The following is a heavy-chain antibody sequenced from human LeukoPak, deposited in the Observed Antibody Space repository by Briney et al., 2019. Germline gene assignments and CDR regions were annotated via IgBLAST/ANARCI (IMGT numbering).Heavy chain of an antibody. D-gene: IGHD2-2*01. Sequence: PGGSLRLSCAASGFTFSSYAMSWVRQAPGKGLEWVSAICGSGGSIYYADSVKGRFTISRDNSKNTLYLQMNSLRAEDTAVYYCASYCSSTSCYAFRFDPWGQGTLVTVSS. CDR3: ASYCSSTSCYAFRFDP. CDR2: ICGSGGSI. V-gene: IGHV3-23*01. CDR1: GFTFSSYA. J-gene: IGHJ5*02.